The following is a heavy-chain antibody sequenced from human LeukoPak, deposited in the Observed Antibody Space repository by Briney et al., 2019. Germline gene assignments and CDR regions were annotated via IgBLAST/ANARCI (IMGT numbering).Heavy chain of an antibody. CDR3: ARGSYYCDSSGYRRHDAFDI. CDR1: GFTFSSYD. CDR2: IGTAGDT. Sequence: PGGSLRLSCAASGFTFSSYDMHWVRQATGKGLEWVSAIGTAGDTYYPGSVKGRFTISRENAKNSLYHQMNSLRAGDTAVYYCARGSYYCDSSGYRRHDAFDIWGQGTMVTVSS. V-gene: IGHV3-13*01. J-gene: IGHJ3*02. D-gene: IGHD3-22*01.